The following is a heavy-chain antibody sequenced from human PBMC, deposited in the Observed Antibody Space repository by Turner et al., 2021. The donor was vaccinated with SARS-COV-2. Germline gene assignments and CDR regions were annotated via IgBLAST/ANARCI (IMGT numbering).Heavy chain of an antibody. CDR2: VFSSGTT. V-gene: IGHV4-39*01. D-gene: IGHD2-2*01. CDR1: GGSISSSSYY. CDR3: VRPACSSTACYFYFDS. J-gene: IGHJ4*02. Sequence: QVQLQESGPGLVKPPETLSLTCSVSGGSISSSSYYWGWIRQSPGKGLEWLGTVFSSGTTYDNPSLNGRVSMSVDTSNNQFSLRLTSATVADTAVYYCVRPACSSTACYFYFDSWGQGILVTVSS.